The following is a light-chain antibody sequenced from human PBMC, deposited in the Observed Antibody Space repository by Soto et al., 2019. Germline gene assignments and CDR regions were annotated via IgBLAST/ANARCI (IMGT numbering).Light chain of an antibody. CDR2: GNS. V-gene: IGLV1-40*01. CDR1: SSNIGAGHD. Sequence: QSALTQPPSVSGAPGQRVTISCTGSSSNIGAGHDVHWYQQLPGTAPKLLIYGNSNRPSGVPDRFSGSKSGTSASLAITGLQAEDEADYYCQSYDSSLSGSRVFGGGTKLTVL. J-gene: IGLJ2*01. CDR3: QSYDSSLSGSRV.